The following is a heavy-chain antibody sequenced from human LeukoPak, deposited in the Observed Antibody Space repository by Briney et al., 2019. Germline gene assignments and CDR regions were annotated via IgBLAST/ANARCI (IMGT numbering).Heavy chain of an antibody. CDR3: ANTYYDSSPLDP. V-gene: IGHV3-23*01. CDR1: TFTFPNYA. D-gene: IGHD3-22*01. CDR2: ITTRDDRT. Sequence: HPGGSLRLSCSPSTFTFPNYAMSWVRQAPGKGLKWVSGITTRDDRTTYADSVKGRFTISRDKSKKTLYLQMNSLRADDTAVYFCANTYYDSSPLDPWGQGTLVTVSS. J-gene: IGHJ5*02.